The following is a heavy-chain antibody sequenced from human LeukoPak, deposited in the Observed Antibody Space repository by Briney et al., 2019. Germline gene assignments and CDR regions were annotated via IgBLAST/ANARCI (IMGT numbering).Heavy chain of an antibody. Sequence: PSQTLSLTCTVSGGSISSGGYYWSWIRQPPGKGLEWIGYIYHSGSTYYNPSLKSRVTISVDTSKNQFSLKLSSVTAADTAVYYCARVEKPGVYYYYYMDVWGKGTTVTVSS. J-gene: IGHJ6*03. CDR2: IYHSGST. V-gene: IGHV4-30-2*01. CDR1: GGSISSGGYY. CDR3: ARVEKPGVYYYYYMDV. D-gene: IGHD2-8*01.